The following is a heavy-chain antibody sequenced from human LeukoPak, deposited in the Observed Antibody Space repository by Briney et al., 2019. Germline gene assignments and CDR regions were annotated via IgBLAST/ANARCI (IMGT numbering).Heavy chain of an antibody. J-gene: IGHJ6*03. CDR1: GFTFSSYS. CDR3: AKDGLLWFGELYWHDYYYYMDV. CDR2: IRYDGSNK. Sequence: GGSLRLSCAASGFTFSSYSMNWVRQAPGRGLEWVAFIRYDGSNKYYADSVKGRFTISRDNSKNTLYLQMNSLRAEDTAVYYCAKDGLLWFGELYWHDYYYYMDVWGKGTTVTISS. D-gene: IGHD3-10*01. V-gene: IGHV3-30*02.